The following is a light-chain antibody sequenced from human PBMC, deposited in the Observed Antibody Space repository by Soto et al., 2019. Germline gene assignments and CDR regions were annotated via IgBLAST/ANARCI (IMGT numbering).Light chain of an antibody. V-gene: IGLV2-23*02. J-gene: IGLJ7*01. Sequence: QSALTQPASVSGSPGQSITNSCTGTSSDVGSYNLVSWYQQHPTKAPKLMIYEVSERPSGVSNRFSGSKSDNTASLTISGLQAEDEADYYCCSYAGSSTLAVFGGGTQLTVL. CDR3: CSYAGSSTLAV. CDR1: SSDVGSYNL. CDR2: EVS.